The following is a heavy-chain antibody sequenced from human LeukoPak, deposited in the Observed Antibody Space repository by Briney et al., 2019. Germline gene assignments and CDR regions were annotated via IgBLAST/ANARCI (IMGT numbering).Heavy chain of an antibody. CDR2: INPNSGGT. CDR1: GYTFTGYY. D-gene: IGHD1-26*01. J-gene: IGHJ2*01. V-gene: IGHV1-2*02. Sequence: ASVKVSCKASGYTFTGYYMHWVRQAPGQGLEWMGWINPNSGGTNYAQKFQGRVTMTRDTSISTAYMELSRLRSDDTAVYYCARDRPATENSYFDLWGRGTLVTVSS. CDR3: ARDRPATENSYFDL.